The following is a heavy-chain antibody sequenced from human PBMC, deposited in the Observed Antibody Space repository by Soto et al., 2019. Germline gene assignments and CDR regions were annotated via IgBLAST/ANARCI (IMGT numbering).Heavy chain of an antibody. CDR2: ISAYNGNT. CDR3: ARDLFAESKSSSSPFRWFDP. J-gene: IGHJ5*02. CDR1: GYTFTSYG. D-gene: IGHD6-13*01. Sequence: ASVKVSCKASGYTFTSYGISWVRQAPGQGLEWMGWISAYNGNTNYAQKLQGRVTMTTDTSTSTAYMELRSLRSDDTAVYYCARDLFAESKSSSSPFRWFDPWGQGTLVTVSS. V-gene: IGHV1-18*01.